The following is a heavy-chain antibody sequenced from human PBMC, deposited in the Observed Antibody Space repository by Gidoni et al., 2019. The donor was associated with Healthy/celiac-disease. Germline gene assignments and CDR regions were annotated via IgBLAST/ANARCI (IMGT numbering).Heavy chain of an antibody. J-gene: IGHJ5*01. CDR1: GYTFTSYA. D-gene: IGHD1-26*01. CDR2: INTNTGNP. Sequence: QVQLVQSGSELKKPGASVKVSCKASGYTFTSYAMNWVRQASGQGLEWMGWINTNTGNPTYSQCFTGRFVFSLDTSVSTAYLQISSLKAEDTAVYYCARDSGSYWYFAEGSWFDPWCQVTLVTVSS. V-gene: IGHV7-4-1*02. CDR3: ARDSGSYWYFAEGSWFDP.